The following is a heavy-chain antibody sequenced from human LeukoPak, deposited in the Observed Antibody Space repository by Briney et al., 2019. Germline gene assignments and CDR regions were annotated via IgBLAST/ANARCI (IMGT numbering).Heavy chain of an antibody. CDR1: GGSFSGYY. J-gene: IGHJ6*02. D-gene: IGHD4-23*01. Sequence: PSETLSLTCAVYGGSFSGYYWSWIRQPPGKGLEWIGEINHSGSTNYNPSLKSRVTISVDTSKNQFSLKLSSVTAADTAVYYCARGYGGNSYHYYGMDVWGQGTTVTVSS. V-gene: IGHV4-34*01. CDR2: INHSGST. CDR3: ARGYGGNSYHYYGMDV.